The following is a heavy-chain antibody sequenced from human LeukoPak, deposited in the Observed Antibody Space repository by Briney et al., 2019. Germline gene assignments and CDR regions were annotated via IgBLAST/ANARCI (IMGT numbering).Heavy chain of an antibody. D-gene: IGHD2-2*01. CDR1: GFSISSGYY. CDR2: MYHIGTT. J-gene: IGHJ4*02. CDR3: AKVHICAPLESSYCGQSLDH. Sequence: SETLSLTCTVSGFSISSGYYWGWIRPPPGKGLEWIGSMYHIGTTYYNPSLKSRVTISMDTSRNQFSLKLSSVTAADTAVCYCAKVHICAPLESSYCGQSLDHWGQGTLVTVSS. V-gene: IGHV4-38-2*02.